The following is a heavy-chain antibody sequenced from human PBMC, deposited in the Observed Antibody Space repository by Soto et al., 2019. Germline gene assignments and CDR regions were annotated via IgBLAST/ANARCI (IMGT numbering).Heavy chain of an antibody. Sequence: QVQLVQSGAEVKKTGSSVKVSCKASGGTFSSYAISWVRQAPGQGLEWMGGIIPIFGTANYAQKFQGRVTITADESTSTAYMELSSLRSEDTAVYYCASPRYCSSTSCKMLGGWFDPWGQGTLVTVSS. CDR1: GGTFSSYA. CDR2: IIPIFGTA. D-gene: IGHD2-2*01. J-gene: IGHJ5*02. CDR3: ASPRYCSSTSCKMLGGWFDP. V-gene: IGHV1-69*01.